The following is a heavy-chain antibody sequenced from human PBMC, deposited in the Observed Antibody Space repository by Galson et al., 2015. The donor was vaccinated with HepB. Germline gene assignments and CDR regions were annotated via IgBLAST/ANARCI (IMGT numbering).Heavy chain of an antibody. CDR3: ARVYCTETTCSWGVDS. D-gene: IGHD2-8*02. Sequence: SLRLSCAASGFTFSTYAMYWVRQGPGKGLEWVAIIYYDGINKYYADSVKGRFTISRDNSKNTLYLQMDGLSADDTAMYYCARVYCTETTCSWGVDSWGRGTLVTVSS. CDR2: IYYDGINK. V-gene: IGHV3-33*01. J-gene: IGHJ4*02. CDR1: GFTFSTYA.